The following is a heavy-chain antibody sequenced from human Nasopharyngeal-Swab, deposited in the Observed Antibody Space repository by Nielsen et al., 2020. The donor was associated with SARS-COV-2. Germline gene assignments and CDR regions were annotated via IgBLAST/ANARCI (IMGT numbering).Heavy chain of an antibody. V-gene: IGHV3-13*01. CDR2: IGTAGDT. Sequence: GGSLRLSCAASGFTFSSIDMHWVRRVPGKGLEWFSGIGTAGDTYSPGSVKGRFTISRENAKNSLYLQMNSLRAGDTAVYYCARALSDDTGWAFDIWGQGTMVTVSS. CDR1: GFTFSSID. D-gene: IGHD5-18*01. CDR3: ARALSDDTGWAFDI. J-gene: IGHJ3*02.